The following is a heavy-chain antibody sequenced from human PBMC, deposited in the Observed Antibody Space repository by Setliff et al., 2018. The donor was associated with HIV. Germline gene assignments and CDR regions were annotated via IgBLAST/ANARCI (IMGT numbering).Heavy chain of an antibody. Sequence: SETLSLTCTVSGGSISSSSYYWGWIRQPPGKGLEWIGSIYYSGSTYYNPSLKSRVTISVDTSKNQFSLKLSSVTAADTAVYYCARHRNLDRRGEAFDIWGQGAMVTVSS. J-gene: IGHJ3*02. CDR1: GGSISSSSYY. CDR2: IYYSGST. CDR3: ARHRNLDRRGEAFDI. D-gene: IGHD3-10*01. V-gene: IGHV4-39*01.